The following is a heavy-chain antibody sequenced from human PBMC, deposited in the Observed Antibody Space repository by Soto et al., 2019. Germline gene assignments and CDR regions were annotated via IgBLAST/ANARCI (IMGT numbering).Heavy chain of an antibody. Sequence: QVQLVQSGAEVRKPGSSVTVSCNASGGTFSNYAISWVRQAPGQGLEWMGGIIPIVGTGSYAQKFQGRVTITADEPTTTAYVELSSLRFEDTAVYYCARVVILVPTASTHYYYHMDVWGPGTTVTVSS. CDR3: ARVVILVPTASTHYYYHMDV. D-gene: IGHD2-2*01. CDR1: GGTFSNYA. V-gene: IGHV1-69*01. J-gene: IGHJ6*02. CDR2: IIPIVGTG.